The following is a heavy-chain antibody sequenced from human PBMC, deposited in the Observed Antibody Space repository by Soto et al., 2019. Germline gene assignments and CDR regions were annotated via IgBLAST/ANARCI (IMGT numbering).Heavy chain of an antibody. D-gene: IGHD3-10*01. CDR2: MNPNSGNT. CDR3: ARAASSRPYYYGSGSLSSRSYYYRMDV. V-gene: IGHV1-8*01. CDR1: GYTFTSYD. J-gene: IGHJ6*02. Sequence: ASVKVSCKASGYTFTSYDINWVRQATGQGLEWMGWMNPNSGNTGYAQKFQGRVTMTRNTSISTAYMELSSLRSEDTAVYYCARAASSRPYYYGSGSLSSRSYYYRMDVWGQGTTVTVSS.